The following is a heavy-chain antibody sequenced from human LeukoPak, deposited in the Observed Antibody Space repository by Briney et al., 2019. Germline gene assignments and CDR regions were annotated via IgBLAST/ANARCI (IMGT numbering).Heavy chain of an antibody. V-gene: IGHV3-7*01. Sequence: GGSLRLSCAASGFNFSDYWMNWVRQAPGKGLEWVANIKEDGSEKYYVDSVKGRFTISRDNAKNSLYLQMNSLTAEDTAVYYCARSAGSSNWYEGYYFDYWGQGTLVTVSS. D-gene: IGHD6-13*01. CDR2: IKEDGSEK. CDR1: GFNFSDYW. J-gene: IGHJ4*02. CDR3: ARSAGSSNWYEGYYFDY.